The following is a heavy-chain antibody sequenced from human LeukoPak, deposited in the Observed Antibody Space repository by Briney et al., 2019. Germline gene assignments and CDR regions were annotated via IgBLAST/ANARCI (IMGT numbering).Heavy chain of an antibody. CDR2: VNGDGNIT. Sequence: GGSLRLSCAASGFTFSSYWMHWVRQAPGKGLVWLSRVNGDGNITTYADSVRGRFTISRDNAKNTLYLQMNSLRAEDTAVYYCARRGLVPAFDIWGQGTMVSVTS. D-gene: IGHD3-10*02. CDR3: ARRGLVPAFDI. V-gene: IGHV3-74*01. J-gene: IGHJ3*02. CDR1: GFTFSSYW.